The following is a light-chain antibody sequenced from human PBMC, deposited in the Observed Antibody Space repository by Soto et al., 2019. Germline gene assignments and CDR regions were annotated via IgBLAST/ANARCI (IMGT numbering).Light chain of an antibody. Sequence: QSALTQPASVSGSPGQSITISCTGTSSDVGAYDYVSWYQRHPGKVPKLMIFDVSKRPSGISNRFSGSRSANTASLTISGLQPEDEADYYCSSFTTSRHVVFGGGTKLTVL. J-gene: IGLJ2*01. CDR3: SSFTTSRHVV. CDR1: SSDVGAYDY. CDR2: DVS. V-gene: IGLV2-14*03.